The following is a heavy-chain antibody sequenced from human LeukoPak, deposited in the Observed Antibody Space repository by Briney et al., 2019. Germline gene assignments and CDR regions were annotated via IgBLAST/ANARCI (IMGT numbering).Heavy chain of an antibody. Sequence: SETLSLTCTVSGGSISSGDLYWSWVRQTAGKGLEWIGRMFTSGTTNYNPSLKSRVTISADTSRNQFSLKLRSVTAADTAMYYCARVLGATVFDYWGQGTLVTVSS. CDR1: GGSISSGDLY. CDR3: ARVLGATVFDY. CDR2: MFTSGTT. V-gene: IGHV4-61*02. J-gene: IGHJ4*02. D-gene: IGHD5-12*01.